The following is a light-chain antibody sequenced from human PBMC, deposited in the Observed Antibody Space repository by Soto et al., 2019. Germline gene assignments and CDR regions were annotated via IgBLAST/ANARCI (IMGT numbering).Light chain of an antibody. Sequence: ALRMTQSPSSFSASTGDRVTITCRASQGISSYLAWYQQKPGKAPKLLIYAASTLQSGVPLRFSGSGSGTDFTLTISCLQSEDFATYYCQQYYSYPLTFGGGTKVDIK. CDR3: QQYYSYPLT. J-gene: IGKJ4*01. CDR2: AAS. V-gene: IGKV1-8*01. CDR1: QGISSY.